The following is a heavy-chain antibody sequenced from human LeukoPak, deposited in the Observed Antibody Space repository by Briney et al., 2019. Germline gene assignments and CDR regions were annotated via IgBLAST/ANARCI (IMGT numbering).Heavy chain of an antibody. V-gene: IGHV3-48*03. CDR3: AREAVPGGRGDTFDI. CDR2: ISGSGTNI. CDR1: GFTFSSFE. J-gene: IGHJ3*02. D-gene: IGHD6-19*01. Sequence: GGSLRLSCAASGFTFSSFEMNSVRQAPGKGLEWVSYISGSGTNIYYADSVKGRFTISRDNAKNSLSLQMNSLRAEDTAIYYCAREAVPGGRGDTFDIWGQGTMVTVSS.